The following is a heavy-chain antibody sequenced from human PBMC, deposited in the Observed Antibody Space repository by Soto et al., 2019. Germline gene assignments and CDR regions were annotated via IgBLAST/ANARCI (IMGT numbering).Heavy chain of an antibody. J-gene: IGHJ3*02. V-gene: IGHV6-1*01. Sequence: SQTLSLTCAISGDSVSSNSAAWNWIRQSPSRGLEWLGRTYYRSKWYNDYAVSVKSRITINPDTSKNQFSLQLNSVTPEDTAVYYCARDVLDSGSPARAFDIWGQGTMVTVSS. D-gene: IGHD1-26*01. CDR2: TYYRSKWYN. CDR3: ARDVLDSGSPARAFDI. CDR1: GDSVSSNSAA.